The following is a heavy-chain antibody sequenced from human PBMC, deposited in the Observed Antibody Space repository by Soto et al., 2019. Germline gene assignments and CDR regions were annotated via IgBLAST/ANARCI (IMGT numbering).Heavy chain of an antibody. J-gene: IGHJ4*02. D-gene: IGHD2-8*01. V-gene: IGHV5-51*01. Sequence: PGASVTISCKSYRYSFTHLWLGWVGQMSRKGLEGIGLLYPSESVTRDRPSFKGKVTISADQSISTAYPKWSSLTASDPAMCLCARLTQPWCVTAPSLYYFDYWRRRTLVTFCS. CDR1: RYSFTHLW. CDR3: ARLTQPWCVTAPSLYYFDY. CDR2: LYPSESVT.